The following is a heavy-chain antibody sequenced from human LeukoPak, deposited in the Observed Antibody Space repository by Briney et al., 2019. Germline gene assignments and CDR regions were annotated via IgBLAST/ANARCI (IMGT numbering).Heavy chain of an antibody. CDR2: MNPNSGNT. Sequence: ASVKVSCKASGYTFTSYDINCVRQATGQGLEWMGWMNPNSGNTGYAQKFQGRVTITRNTSISTAYMELSSLRSEDTAVYYCARGRASRMVRGVIPLAFWGQGTVVTVSS. J-gene: IGHJ4*02. V-gene: IGHV1-8*03. CDR1: GYTFTSYD. D-gene: IGHD3-10*01. CDR3: ARGRASRMVRGVIPLAF.